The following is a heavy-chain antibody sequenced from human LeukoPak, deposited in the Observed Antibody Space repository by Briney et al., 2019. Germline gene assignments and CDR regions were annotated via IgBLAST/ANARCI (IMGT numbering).Heavy chain of an antibody. J-gene: IGHJ6*03. CDR3: ARAPGRARYYYYYMDV. V-gene: IGHV1-8*03. D-gene: IGHD4/OR15-4a*01. Sequence: ASVKVSCKASGYTFTSYDINWVRQATGQGLEWMGWMNPNSGNTGYAQKFQGRVTITRNTSISTAYMELSSLRSEGTAVYYCARAPGRARYYYYYMDVWGKGTTVTVSS. CDR1: GYTFTSYD. CDR2: MNPNSGNT.